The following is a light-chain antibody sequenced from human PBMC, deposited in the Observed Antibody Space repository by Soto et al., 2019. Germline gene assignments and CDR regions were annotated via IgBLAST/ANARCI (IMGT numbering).Light chain of an antibody. CDR1: QSVRSRY. CDR3: QQYGDSPYT. Sequence: EFVVTQSPGTLSLSLGERATLSCRTSQSVRSRYLAWYQQKPGQAPTLLIYDASSRPGGIPDRFIGSGSGTDFTLTISRLEPEDWAVYYCQQYGDSPYTFGQGTKLEIK. V-gene: IGKV3-20*01. J-gene: IGKJ2*01. CDR2: DAS.